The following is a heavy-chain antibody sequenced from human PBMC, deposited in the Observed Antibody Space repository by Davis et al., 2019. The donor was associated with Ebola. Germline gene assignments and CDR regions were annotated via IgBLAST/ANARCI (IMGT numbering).Heavy chain of an antibody. CDR2: ISAYNGNT. D-gene: IGHD1-26*01. J-gene: IGHJ3*02. V-gene: IGHV1-18*01. CDR1: GYTFKNYA. Sequence: ASVKVSCKASGYTFKNYAISWVRQAPGQGLEWMGWISAYNGNTNYAQILHGRVTMTTDASTGTAYVELRSLRSDDTAVYFCARTSIVGTTTTASDIWGQGTMVTVSS. CDR3: ARTSIVGTTTTASDI.